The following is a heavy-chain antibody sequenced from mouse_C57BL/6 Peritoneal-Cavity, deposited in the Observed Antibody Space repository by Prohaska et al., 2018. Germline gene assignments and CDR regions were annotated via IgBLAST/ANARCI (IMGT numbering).Heavy chain of an antibody. CDR3: ARQGANWDWFAY. V-gene: IGHV4-1*01. CDR1: GIDFSRYW. Sequence: EVKLLQSGGGLVQPGGSLKLSCAASGIDFSRYWMSWVRRAPGKGLEWIGEINSDSSTINYAPSLKDKFIISRDNAKNTLYLQMSKVRSEDTALYYCARQGANWDWFAYWGQGTLVTVSA. CDR2: INSDSSTI. J-gene: IGHJ3*01. D-gene: IGHD4-1*01.